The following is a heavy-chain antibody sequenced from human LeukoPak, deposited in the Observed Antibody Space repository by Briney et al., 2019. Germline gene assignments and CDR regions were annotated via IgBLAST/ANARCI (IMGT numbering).Heavy chain of an antibody. CDR2: ISSTGGTT. D-gene: IGHD2-15*01. V-gene: IGHV3-21*01. J-gene: IGHJ5*02. CDR1: GFTFSDYG. Sequence: GGSLRLSCAASGFTFSDYGMSWVRQAPGKGLEWISSISSTGGTTYYADSVKGRFTISRDNAKNSLYLQMNSLRAEDTAVYYCARDAGVEGIVVEYNWFDPWGQGTLVTVSS. CDR3: ARDAGVEGIVVEYNWFDP.